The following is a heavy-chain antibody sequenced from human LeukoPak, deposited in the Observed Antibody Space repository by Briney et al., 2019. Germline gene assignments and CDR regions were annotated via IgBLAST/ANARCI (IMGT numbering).Heavy chain of an antibody. D-gene: IGHD2-2*01. CDR3: ARDGPPAGLYFDN. V-gene: IGHV3-7*01. CDR1: GFSFNTFR. Sequence: GGPLRLSCATCGFSFNTFRMKWVRQARGEGLERVASINQGGTEKYYVDSVKGRFTISRDNAKNSLYLQMYGLTAEDTAVYYCARDGPPAGLYFDNWGQGTLVTVSS. CDR2: INQGGTEK. J-gene: IGHJ4*02.